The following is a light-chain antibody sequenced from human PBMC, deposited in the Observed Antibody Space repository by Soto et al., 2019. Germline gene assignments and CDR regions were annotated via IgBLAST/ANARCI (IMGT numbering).Light chain of an antibody. Sequence: EIVLTQSPGTLSLSPGERATLSCRASQSVSSSYLAWYQQKPGQAPRLLIYGASSRATGIPDRFSGSGSGADFTYTISRLQPEDFAVYYCQQYGSPPPITFGQGTRLEIK. V-gene: IGKV3-20*01. CDR2: GAS. J-gene: IGKJ5*01. CDR1: QSVSSSY. CDR3: QQYGSPPPIT.